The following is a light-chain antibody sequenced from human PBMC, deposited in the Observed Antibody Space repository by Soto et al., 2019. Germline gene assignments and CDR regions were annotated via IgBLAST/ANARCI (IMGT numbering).Light chain of an antibody. CDR1: SGYSTYA. Sequence: QSVLTQSPSASASLGASVKLTCTLSSGYSTYAIAWHQQQSEKGPRFLMKINYDGTHSKGDGFFDRFSGSSSGAERHLTISSLQSEDEADSYCQSLGTGIQVFGGGTKVTVL. J-gene: IGLJ3*02. CDR2: INYDGTH. V-gene: IGLV4-69*01. CDR3: QSLGTGIQV.